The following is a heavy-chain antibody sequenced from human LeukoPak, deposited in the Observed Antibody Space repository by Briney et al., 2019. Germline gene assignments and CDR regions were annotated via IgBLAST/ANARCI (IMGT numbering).Heavy chain of an antibody. CDR1: GFTFSSYW. CDR3: ARDPTMATISYFDF. V-gene: IGHV3-7*01. J-gene: IGHJ4*02. CDR2: IKRDGSEK. D-gene: IGHD5-24*01. Sequence: GGSLRLSCAASGFTFSSYWMTWVRQAPGKGLEWVANIKRDGSEKYSVDSVKGRFTISRDNAKNSLYLQMNSLRAEDTAVYYCARDPTMATISYFDFWGQGTLVTVSS.